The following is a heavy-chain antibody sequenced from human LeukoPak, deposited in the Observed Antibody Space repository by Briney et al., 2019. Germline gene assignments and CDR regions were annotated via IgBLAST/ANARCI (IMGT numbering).Heavy chain of an antibody. CDR2: IYTSGST. J-gene: IGHJ5*02. CDR1: GGSISSYY. V-gene: IGHV4-4*07. Sequence: SETLSLTCTVAGGSISSYYSSCIRQPAGKPLEWIGRIYTSGSTNYNPSLKSRVTMSVDTSKNQFSLKLSSVTAADTAVYYCARAQYYYDSSGRNWFDPWGQGTLVTVSS. CDR3: ARAQYYYDSSGRNWFDP. D-gene: IGHD3-22*01.